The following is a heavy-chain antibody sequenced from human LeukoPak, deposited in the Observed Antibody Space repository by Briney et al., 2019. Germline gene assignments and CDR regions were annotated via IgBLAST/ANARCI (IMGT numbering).Heavy chain of an antibody. CDR2: ISYDGSGK. D-gene: IGHD4-11*01. Sequence: PGGSLRLSCAASGFTFSSYAMYWVRQAPGRGLEWVAVISYDGSGKYSADSVKGRFTISRDNSKNTLYLQMNSLRPDDTAVYYCARDREAYSNPMKDGAFDIWGQGTMVTVSS. V-gene: IGHV3-30*04. CDR1: GFTFSSYA. J-gene: IGHJ3*02. CDR3: ARDREAYSNPMKDGAFDI.